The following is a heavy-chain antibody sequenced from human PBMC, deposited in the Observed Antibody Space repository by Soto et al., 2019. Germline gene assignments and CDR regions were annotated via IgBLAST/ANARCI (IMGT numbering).Heavy chain of an antibody. CDR2: ISGSGGST. D-gene: IGHD3-22*01. CDR1: GFTFSSYA. J-gene: IGHJ4*02. CDR3: AKGLYYYESSAYMGY. Sequence: EVQLLESGGGLVQPGGSLRLSCAASGFTFSSYAMSWVRQAPGKGLEWVSAISGSGGSTYYADSVKGRFTISRDNAKNTLYLPTNSLRAEDTAVYYCAKGLYYYESSAYMGYWGQGTLVTVSS. V-gene: IGHV3-23*01.